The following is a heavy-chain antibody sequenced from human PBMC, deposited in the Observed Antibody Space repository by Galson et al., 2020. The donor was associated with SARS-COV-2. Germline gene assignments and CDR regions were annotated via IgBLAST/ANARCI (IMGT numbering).Heavy chain of an antibody. CDR1: GYSISSGYY. V-gene: IGHV4-38-2*02. CDR2: VSHSGTT. D-gene: IGHD4-4*01. J-gene: IGHJ5*02. CDR3: AREENSDYVFGWFDP. Sequence: SQTLSLTCVVSGYSISSGYYWAWIRQPPGKGLEWIGSVSHSGTTYYNPSLKSRVTISVDTSKNHFSLKLTSVTAADTAIYSCAREENSDYVFGWFDPWGQGTLVTVSS.